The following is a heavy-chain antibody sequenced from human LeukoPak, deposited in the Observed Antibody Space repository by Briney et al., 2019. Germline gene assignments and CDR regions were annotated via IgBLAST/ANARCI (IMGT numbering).Heavy chain of an antibody. D-gene: IGHD1-26*01. CDR3: ARDWMGGSYYLGAFDI. Sequence: GGSLRLSCAASGFTFSSYWMSWVRQAPGKGLEWVANIKQDGSEKYYVDSVKGRFTISRDNAKNSLYLQMNSLRAEDTAVYYCARDWMGGSYYLGAFDIWGQGTMVTVSS. V-gene: IGHV3-7*01. CDR2: IKQDGSEK. J-gene: IGHJ3*02. CDR1: GFTFSSYW.